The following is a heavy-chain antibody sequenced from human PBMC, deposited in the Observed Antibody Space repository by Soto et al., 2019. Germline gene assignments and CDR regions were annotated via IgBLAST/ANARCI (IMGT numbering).Heavy chain of an antibody. CDR2: INPGSGAA. V-gene: IGHV1-46*01. CDR3: ARGGEAGVAGSAAFDM. CDR1: GSTVTTHY. D-gene: IGHD6-19*01. Sequence: QVQLVQSGAEVKKPGASVKISCTASGSTVTTHYMHWVRQAPGRGLEWMGAINPGSGAAKYTQTFQARVTMTRDTSTHTVYMEMSALRSEDTAVVYCARGGEAGVAGSAAFDMWGQGTMVTVSS. J-gene: IGHJ3*02.